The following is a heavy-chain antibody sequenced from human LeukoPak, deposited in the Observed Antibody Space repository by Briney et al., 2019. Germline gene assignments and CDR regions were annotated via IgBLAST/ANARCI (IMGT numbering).Heavy chain of an antibody. Sequence: PSETLTLTCTVSGGSNSSSSYYWGWIRQPPGKGLEWIGSIYYSGSTYYNPSLKSRVTISVDTSKNQFSLKLSSVTAADTAVYYCARVPTVTTGVDYWGQGTLVTVSS. CDR2: IYYSGST. CDR1: GGSNSSSSYY. J-gene: IGHJ4*02. CDR3: ARVPTVTTGVDY. V-gene: IGHV4-39*01. D-gene: IGHD4-17*01.